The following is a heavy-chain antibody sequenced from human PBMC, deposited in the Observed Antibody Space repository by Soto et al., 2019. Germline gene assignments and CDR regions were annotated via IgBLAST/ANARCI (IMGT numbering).Heavy chain of an antibody. CDR1: GGTFSSYA. CDR3: ARGVVPAAHNWFDL. CDR2: IIPIFGTA. D-gene: IGHD2-2*01. J-gene: IGHJ2*01. Sequence: SVKVSCKASGGTFSSYAISWVRQAPGQGLEWMGGIIPIFGTANYAQKFQGRVTITADESTSTAYMELSSLRSEDTAVYYCARGVVPAAHNWFDLWGRGTLVTVSS. V-gene: IGHV1-69*13.